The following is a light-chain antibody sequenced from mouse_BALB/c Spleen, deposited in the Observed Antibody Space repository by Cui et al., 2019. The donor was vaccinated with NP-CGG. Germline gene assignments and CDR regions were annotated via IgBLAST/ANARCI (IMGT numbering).Light chain of an antibody. J-gene: IGLJ1*01. CDR1: TGAVTTSNY. V-gene: IGLV1*01. CDR2: GTN. Sequence: HAVLSLESALPTSPGETVTPTCRSSTGAVTTSNYANWVQEKPDHLFTGLIGGTNNRVPGVPARFSGSLIGDKAALTITGAQTEDEAIYFCALWYSNHWVFGGGTKLTVL. CDR3: ALWYSNHWV.